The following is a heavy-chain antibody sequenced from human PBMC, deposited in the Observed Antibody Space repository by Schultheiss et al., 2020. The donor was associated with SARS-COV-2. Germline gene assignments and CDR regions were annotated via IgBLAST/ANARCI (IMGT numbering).Heavy chain of an antibody. V-gene: IGHV4-30-4*08. J-gene: IGHJ4*02. CDR1: GGSISSSSYY. CDR3: ARVRAYASGGGGFDY. CDR2: IHHSGTT. D-gene: IGHD6-19*01. Sequence: SETLSLTCTVSGGSISSSSYYWGWVRQPPGKGLEWIGYIHHSGTTYYNPSLQSRVTISIDTSKSQFSLKLSSVTAADTAVYFCARVRAYASGGGGFDYWGQGTLVTVAS.